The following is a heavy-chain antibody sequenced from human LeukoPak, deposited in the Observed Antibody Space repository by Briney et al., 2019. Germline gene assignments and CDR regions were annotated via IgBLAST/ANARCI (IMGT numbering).Heavy chain of an antibody. V-gene: IGHV4-59*08. Sequence: SETLSLTCTVSGGSISSYYWSWIRQPPGRGLEWIGYIYYSGSTNYNPSLKSRVTMSVDTSKNQFSLKLSTVTAADTAVYYCARRLGGYNYWGQGTLVTVSS. CDR2: IYYSGST. CDR1: GGSISSYY. J-gene: IGHJ4*02. CDR3: ARRLGGYNY. D-gene: IGHD5-12*01.